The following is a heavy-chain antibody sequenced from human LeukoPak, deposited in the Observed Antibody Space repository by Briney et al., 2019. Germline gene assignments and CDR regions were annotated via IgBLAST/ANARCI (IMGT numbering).Heavy chain of an antibody. CDR2: IRYDGSDK. CDR1: GFTFSTYG. V-gene: IGHV3-30*02. J-gene: IGHJ4*02. Sequence: GGSLRLSCAASGFTFSTYGMHWVRQAPGKGLEWVTFIRYDGSDKYYADSVKGRFTISRDNSKSTLYLQMNSLRAEDTAVYYCARDLSSGFDYWGQGTLVTVSS. D-gene: IGHD6-19*01. CDR3: ARDLSSGFDY.